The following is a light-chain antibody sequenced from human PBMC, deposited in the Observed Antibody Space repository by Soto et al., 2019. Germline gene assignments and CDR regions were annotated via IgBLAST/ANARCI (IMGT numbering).Light chain of an antibody. CDR1: QDITTY. Sequence: DIQMTQSPSSLSASVGDRLTITCRASQDITTYLNWFQQKPGKAPELLIYAASNLQSVVPSRFSGSGSGTDFTLTISSLQPEDFATYYCLQHNSYPLTFGQGTKVDIK. J-gene: IGKJ1*01. CDR3: LQHNSYPLT. V-gene: IGKV1-39*01. CDR2: AAS.